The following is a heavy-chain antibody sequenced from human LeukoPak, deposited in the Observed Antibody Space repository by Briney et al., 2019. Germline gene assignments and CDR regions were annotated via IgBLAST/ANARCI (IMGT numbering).Heavy chain of an antibody. CDR3: AREGFGELSHFDY. J-gene: IGHJ4*02. Sequence: SETLSLTCVVYGGSFSGDYWSWIRQPPGRGLEWIGEINHSGRTNYNPSLNSRVTISVDTSKNQFALKLSSVPAADTAVYYCAREGFGELSHFDYWGQGTLVAVSS. V-gene: IGHV4-34*01. CDR2: INHSGRT. CDR1: GGSFSGDY. D-gene: IGHD3-10*01.